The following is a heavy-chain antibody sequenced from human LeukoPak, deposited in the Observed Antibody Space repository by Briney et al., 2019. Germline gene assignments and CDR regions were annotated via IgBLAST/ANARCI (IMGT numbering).Heavy chain of an antibody. V-gene: IGHV3-23*01. CDR1: GFTFSSYA. J-gene: IGHJ4*02. Sequence: GGSLRLSCAASGFTFSSYAMSWVRQAPGKGLEWVSAISGSGGSTYYADSVKGRFTISRDNTKNTLYLQMNSLRAEDTAVYYCASSELGYDFWSAHYGIDYWGQGTLVTVSS. D-gene: IGHD3-3*01. CDR3: ASSELGYDFWSAHYGIDY. CDR2: ISGSGGST.